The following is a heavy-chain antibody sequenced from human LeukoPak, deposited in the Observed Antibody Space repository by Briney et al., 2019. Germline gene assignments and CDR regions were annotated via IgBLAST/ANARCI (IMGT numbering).Heavy chain of an antibody. CDR2: INPSGGST. CDR1: GYTFTSYY. Sequence: ASVKVSRKASGYTFTSYYMHWVRQAPGQGLEWMGIINPSGGSTSYAQKFQGRVTMTRDTSTSTVYMELSSLRSEDTAVYYCARPSRDPSYYYYMDVWGKGTTVTVSS. CDR3: ARPSRDPSYYYYMDV. V-gene: IGHV1-46*01. J-gene: IGHJ6*03.